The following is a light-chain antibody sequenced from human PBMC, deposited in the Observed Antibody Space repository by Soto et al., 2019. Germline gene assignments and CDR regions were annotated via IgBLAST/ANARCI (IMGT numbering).Light chain of an antibody. CDR2: GAS. V-gene: IGKV3-20*01. CDR3: QQYDTLPRT. Sequence: EIVLTQSPATLSVSPGERATLSCRASQSVSTYVTYLAWYQQKPGQAPRLLIHGASNRATGIPDRFNGSGSGTDFTLTISRLEPEDSAVYYCQQYDTLPRTFGQGTKVDIK. CDR1: QSVSTYVTY. J-gene: IGKJ1*01.